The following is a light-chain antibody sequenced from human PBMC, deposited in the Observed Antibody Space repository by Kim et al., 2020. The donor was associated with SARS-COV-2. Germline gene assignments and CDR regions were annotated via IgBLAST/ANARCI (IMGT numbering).Light chain of an antibody. V-gene: IGLV1-40*01. Sequence: QSVLTQPPSVSGAPGQRVTISCTGSSSNIGAGYHVHWYQHLPGTAPKLLIYDSNNRPSGVPDRFSASKSGTSASLAITGLQAGDEADYYCQSYDNSLISWGVFGGGTKLTVL. CDR2: DSN. J-gene: IGLJ3*02. CDR1: SSNIGAGYH. CDR3: QSYDNSLISWGV.